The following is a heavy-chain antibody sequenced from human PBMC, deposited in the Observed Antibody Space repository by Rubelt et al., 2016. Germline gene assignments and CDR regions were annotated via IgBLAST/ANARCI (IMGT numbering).Heavy chain of an antibody. CDR3: AKDYGDYPNDAFDS. V-gene: IGHV3-7*03. D-gene: IGHD4-17*01. CDR2: IKQDGSEK. Sequence: GLEWVANIKQDGSEKYYVDSVKGRFTISRNNAKNSLYLQMNSLRAEDTAVYYCAKDYGDYPNDAFDSWGQGTMVTVSS. J-gene: IGHJ3*02.